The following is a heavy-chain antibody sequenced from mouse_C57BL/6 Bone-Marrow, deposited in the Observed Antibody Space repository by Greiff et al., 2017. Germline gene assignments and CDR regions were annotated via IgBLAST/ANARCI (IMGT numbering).Heavy chain of an antibody. CDR2: IDPENGDT. Sequence: EVQLQQSGAELVRPGASVKLSCTASGFNIKADYMHWVKQRPEQGLEWIGWIDPENGDTEYASKFQGKATITADTSSNTADLQRSSLTSEDTAVYYCTTPFYYGSSFYWYFDVWGTGTTGTVSS. CDR1: GFNIKADY. V-gene: IGHV14-4*01. CDR3: TTPFYYGSSFYWYFDV. D-gene: IGHD1-1*01. J-gene: IGHJ1*03.